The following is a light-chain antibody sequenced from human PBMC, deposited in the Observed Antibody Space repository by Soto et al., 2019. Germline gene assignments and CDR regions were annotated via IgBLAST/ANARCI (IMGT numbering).Light chain of an antibody. V-gene: IGKV3-11*01. J-gene: IGKJ5*01. CDR2: DAS. CDR1: QSVSTW. CDR3: QQRSNWIT. Sequence: EIVLTQSPATLSLSPGATATLSCRASQSVSTWLSWYQQKPGQAPRLLIYDASNRATGIPARFSGSGSGTDFTLTISSLEPEDFAVYYCQQRSNWITFGQGTRLEIE.